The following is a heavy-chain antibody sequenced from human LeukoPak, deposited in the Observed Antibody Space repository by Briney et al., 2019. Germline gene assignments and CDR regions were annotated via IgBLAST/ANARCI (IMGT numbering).Heavy chain of an antibody. J-gene: IGHJ5*02. V-gene: IGHV1-2*02. Sequence: ASVRLSSTASGYTVTAYYMHWGRQAPGEGLEWMGWSNPNSGGTNYAQKFQGRGTMIRYTSISTAYMELRRLRSDDAAVYYCASASRASRAVAGTVFSSRWFDPWGQGTLVTVSS. CDR3: ASASRASRAVAGTVFSSRWFDP. CDR1: GYTVTAYY. D-gene: IGHD6-19*01. CDR2: SNPNSGGT.